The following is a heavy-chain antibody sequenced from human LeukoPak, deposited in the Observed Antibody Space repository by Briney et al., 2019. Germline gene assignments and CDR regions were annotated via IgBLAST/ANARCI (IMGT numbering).Heavy chain of an antibody. Sequence: PGGSLRLSCAASGFTFSSYEMNWVRQAPGKGLGWVSYISNSGGTIYYADSVKGRFTISRDNANNSLFLQMSSLRADDTAVYYCARDPDRNYWYSDLWGRGTLVTVSS. CDR3: ARDPDRNYWYSDL. CDR2: ISNSGGTI. CDR1: GFTFSSYE. D-gene: IGHD1-14*01. J-gene: IGHJ2*01. V-gene: IGHV3-48*03.